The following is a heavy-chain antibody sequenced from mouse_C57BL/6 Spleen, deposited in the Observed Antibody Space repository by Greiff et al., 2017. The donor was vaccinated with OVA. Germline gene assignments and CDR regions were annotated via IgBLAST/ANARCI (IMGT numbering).Heavy chain of an antibody. CDR2: IDPETGGT. CDR3: TRERLRRGFAY. CDR1: GYTFTDYE. D-gene: IGHD2-4*01. V-gene: IGHV1-15*01. Sequence: QVQLQQSGAELVRPGASVTLSCKASGYTFTDYEMHWVKQTPVHGLEWIGAIDPETGGTAYNQKFKGKAILTADKSSSTAYMELSSLTSEESAVYYCTRERLRRGFAYWGQGTLVTVSA. J-gene: IGHJ3*01.